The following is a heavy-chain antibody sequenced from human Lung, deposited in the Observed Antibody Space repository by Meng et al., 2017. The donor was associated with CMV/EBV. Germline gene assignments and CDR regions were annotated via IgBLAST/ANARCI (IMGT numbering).Heavy chain of an antibody. D-gene: IGHD3-16*01. CDR3: ARMIMNNYDYHFAMDV. CDR1: GGSLGDYF. V-gene: IGHV4-34*01. CDR2: IDHSGST. Sequence: SXTLSLXCTVYGGSLGDYFWTWIRQPPGKGLEWIGEIDHSGSTKYNPSLKSRATISDDASKNQLSLKLRSLTAADTAVYYCARMIMNNYDYHFAMDVGGQGTSGTVS. J-gene: IGHJ6*02.